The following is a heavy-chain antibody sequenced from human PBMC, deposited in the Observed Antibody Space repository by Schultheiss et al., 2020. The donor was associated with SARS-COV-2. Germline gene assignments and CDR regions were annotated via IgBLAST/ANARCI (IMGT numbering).Heavy chain of an antibody. V-gene: IGHV1-18*01. D-gene: IGHD7-27*01. CDR2: ISAYNGNT. Sequence: ASVKVSCKASGYTFTSYGISWVRQAPGQGLEWMGWISAYNGNTNYAQKLQGRVTMTTDTSTSTAYMELRSLRSDDTAVYYCARDYETGAIPVKPDVYNWFDPWGQGNLVTVSS. CDR3: ARDYETGAIPVKPDVYNWFDP. CDR1: GYTFTSYG. J-gene: IGHJ5*02.